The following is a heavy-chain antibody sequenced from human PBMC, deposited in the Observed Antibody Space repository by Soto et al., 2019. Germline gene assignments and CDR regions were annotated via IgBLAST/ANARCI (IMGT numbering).Heavy chain of an antibody. D-gene: IGHD6-13*01. J-gene: IGHJ4*02. V-gene: IGHV1-8*01. Sequence: QVQLLQSGAEVKKPGASVKVSCKASGYTFTTYHISLVRQATGQGLEWMGWMHPNGGNTGYAQKIQRRDSMTRNPAASPANLESCSQSSNTASVYFCALGGEGRWYSDDYWGQGTLVTFSS. CDR2: MHPNGGNT. CDR3: ALGGEGRWYSDDY. CDR1: GYTFTTYH.